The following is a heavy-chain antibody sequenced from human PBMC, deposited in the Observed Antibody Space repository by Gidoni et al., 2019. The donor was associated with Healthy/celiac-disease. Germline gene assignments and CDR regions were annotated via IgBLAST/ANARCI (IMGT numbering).Heavy chain of an antibody. J-gene: IGHJ4*02. CDR3: ARDSIGYCSSTSCYTKLDY. D-gene: IGHD2-2*02. Sequence: QVQLVESGGDLVKPGGSLRLSCAASGFPLRDYYMSWLRQAPGKGLEWVSYISSSGSTIYYADSVKGRFTISRDNAKNSLYLQMNSLRAEDTAVYYCARDSIGYCSSTSCYTKLDYWGQGTLVTVSS. CDR2: ISSSGSTI. V-gene: IGHV3-11*01. CDR1: GFPLRDYY.